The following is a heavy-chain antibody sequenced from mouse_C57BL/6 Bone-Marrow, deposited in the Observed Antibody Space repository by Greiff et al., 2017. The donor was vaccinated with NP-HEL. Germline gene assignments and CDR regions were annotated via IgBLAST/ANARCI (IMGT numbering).Heavy chain of an antibody. V-gene: IGHV5-4*01. CDR2: ISDGGSYT. D-gene: IGHD6-5*01. J-gene: IGHJ2*01. Sequence: EVQLKESGGGLVKPGGSLKLSCAASGFTFSSYAMSWVRQTPEKRLEWVATISDGGSYTYYPDNVKGRFTISRDNAKNNLYLQMSHLKSEDTAMYYCARDRAYPDYWGQGTTLTVSS. CDR3: ARDRAYPDY. CDR1: GFTFSSYA.